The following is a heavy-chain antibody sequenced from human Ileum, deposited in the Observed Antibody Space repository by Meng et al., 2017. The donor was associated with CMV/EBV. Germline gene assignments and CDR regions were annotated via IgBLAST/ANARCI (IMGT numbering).Heavy chain of an antibody. CDR3: ARDVHDYSNQGSSYYGLDV. CDR2: IVPIVSIS. D-gene: IGHD4-11*01. CDR1: GGTFSSFA. J-gene: IGHJ6*02. Sequence: SVKVSCKTSGGTFSSFAISWVRQALGKGLEWMGVIVPIVSISNYAQEFQGRVTITADQSTSTAYMELSGLRSEDTAIYYCARDVHDYSNQGSSYYGLDVWGQGTTVTVSS. V-gene: IGHV1-69*10.